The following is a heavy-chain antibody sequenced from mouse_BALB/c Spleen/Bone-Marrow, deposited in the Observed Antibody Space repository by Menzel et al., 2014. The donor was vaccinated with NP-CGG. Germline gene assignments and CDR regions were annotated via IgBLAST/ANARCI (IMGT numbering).Heavy chain of an antibody. D-gene: IGHD3-2*01. Sequence: QVQLKHSGAEPVKPGASVKLSCKTSGYTFTSYWIQWVKQRPGQGLGWIGEIFPGTGTTYYNEKFKGKATLTIDTSSSTAYMQLSSLTSEDSAVYFCASRDSSGYVPDYWGQGTTLTVSS. CDR3: ASRDSSGYVPDY. CDR1: GYTFTSYW. V-gene: IGHV1S132*01. J-gene: IGHJ2*01. CDR2: IFPGTGTT.